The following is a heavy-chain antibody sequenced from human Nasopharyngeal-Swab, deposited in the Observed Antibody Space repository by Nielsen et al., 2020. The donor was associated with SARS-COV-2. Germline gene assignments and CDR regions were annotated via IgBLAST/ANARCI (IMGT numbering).Heavy chain of an antibody. CDR1: GYTFTSYY. D-gene: IGHD3-10*01. CDR2: INPSGGST. Sequence: ASVKVSCKASGYTFTSYYMHWVRHAPGQGLEWMGIINPSGGSTSYAQKFQGRVTMTRDTSTSTVYMELSSLRSEDTAVYYCARDRLRLRDYITMVRGVVPYGMDVWGQGTTVTASS. CDR3: ARDRLRLRDYITMVRGVVPYGMDV. J-gene: IGHJ6*02. V-gene: IGHV1-46*01.